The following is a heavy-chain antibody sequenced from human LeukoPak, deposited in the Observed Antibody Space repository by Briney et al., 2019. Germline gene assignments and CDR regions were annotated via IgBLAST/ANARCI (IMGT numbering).Heavy chain of an antibody. CDR2: ISSSSSTI. D-gene: IGHD4-17*01. J-gene: IGHJ4*02. V-gene: IGHV3-48*01. Sequence: PGGSLRLSCAASGFTFSSYSMNWVRQAPGKGLEWVSYISSSSSTIYYADSVKGRFTISRDNAKNSLYLQMNSLRAEDTAVYYCARVLGYGDYGGFDYWGQGTLVTVSS. CDR3: ARVLGYGDYGGFDY. CDR1: GFTFSSYS.